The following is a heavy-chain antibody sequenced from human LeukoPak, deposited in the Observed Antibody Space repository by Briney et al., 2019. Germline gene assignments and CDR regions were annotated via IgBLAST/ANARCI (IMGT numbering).Heavy chain of an antibody. V-gene: IGHV4-59*01. CDR2: IYYGGST. Sequence: SETLSLTCTVSDGSISSYYWSWIRQPPGKGLEWIGYIYYGGSTNYNPSLKSRVTISVDTSKNQFSLKLSSVTAADTAVYYCARVLSGSNFDYWGQGTLVTVSS. CDR3: ARVLSGSNFDY. CDR1: DGSISSYY. D-gene: IGHD3-22*01. J-gene: IGHJ4*02.